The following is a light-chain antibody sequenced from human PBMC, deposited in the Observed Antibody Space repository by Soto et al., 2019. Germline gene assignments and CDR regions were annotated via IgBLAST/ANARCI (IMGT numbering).Light chain of an antibody. V-gene: IGKV1-9*01. J-gene: IGKJ4*01. Sequence: DIQLTQSPSFLSASVGDRVTITCRASQDISDYLAWYQQRPGKAPKLLIYAASTLHSGVPSRFSGSGSGTEFTLTISSLQPEDFATYSCQQLNSYPLTFGGGTKVDIK. CDR2: AAS. CDR1: QDISDY. CDR3: QQLNSYPLT.